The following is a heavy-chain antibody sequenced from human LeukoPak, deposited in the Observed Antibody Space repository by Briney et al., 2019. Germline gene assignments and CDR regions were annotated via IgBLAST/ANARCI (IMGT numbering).Heavy chain of an antibody. CDR3: AKSNGYGFADI. CDR1: GGSISTSRYY. D-gene: IGHD3-10*01. J-gene: IGHJ3*02. V-gene: IGHV4-39*07. Sequence: PSGTLSLTGTGSGGSISTSRYYWGWVRQPPGKGLEWIGNIFYSGITYYSPSLKNRVTRSLDTSRNQFSLKLNSVTAADTAVYYCAKSNGYGFADIWGHGTMVTVSS. CDR2: IFYSGIT.